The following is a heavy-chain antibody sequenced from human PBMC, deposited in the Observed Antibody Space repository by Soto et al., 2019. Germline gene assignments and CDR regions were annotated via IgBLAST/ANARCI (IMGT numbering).Heavy chain of an antibody. V-gene: IGHV4-31*03. CDR3: ARDKPYGGIDS. Sequence: QVQLQESGPGLVKPSQTLSLTCTVSGGSISSGGYYWSWIRQHPGKGLEWIGYIYYSGSTYYNPSLKSRVTISVDTSKNQFALRLRSVTAAVSAVYYCARDKPYGGIDSWGQGTLVTVSS. CDR2: IYYSGST. D-gene: IGHD2-15*01. J-gene: IGHJ5*01. CDR1: GGSISSGGYY.